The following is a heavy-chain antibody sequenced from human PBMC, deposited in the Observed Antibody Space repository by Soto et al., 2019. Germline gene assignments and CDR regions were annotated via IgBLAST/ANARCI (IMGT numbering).Heavy chain of an antibody. V-gene: IGHV1-2*04. CDR3: ARAGGVVVGAPYYYYYMDV. J-gene: IGHJ6*03. D-gene: IGHD2-15*01. CDR1: GYTFTGYY. CDR2: INPNSGGT. Sequence: QVQLVQSGAEVKKPGASVKVSCKASGYTFTGYYMHWVRQAPGQGLEWVGWINPNSGGTNYAQKFQGWVTMTRDTSISTAYMELSRLRSDDTAVYYCARAGGVVVGAPYYYYYMDVWGKGTTVTVSS.